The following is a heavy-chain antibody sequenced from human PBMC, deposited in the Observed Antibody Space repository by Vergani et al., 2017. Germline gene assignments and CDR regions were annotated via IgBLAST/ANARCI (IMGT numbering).Heavy chain of an antibody. V-gene: IGHV3-21*01. CDR1: GFTFSSYS. J-gene: IGHJ4*02. Sequence: EVQLVESGGGLVKPGGSLRLSCAASGFTFSSYSMNWVRQAPGKGLEWVSSIISSSSYIYYADSVKGRFTISRDNAKNSLYLQMNSRRAEDTAVYYCARDRGSGSYRFDYWGQGTLVTVSS. CDR2: IISSSSYI. D-gene: IGHD1-26*01. CDR3: ARDRGSGSYRFDY.